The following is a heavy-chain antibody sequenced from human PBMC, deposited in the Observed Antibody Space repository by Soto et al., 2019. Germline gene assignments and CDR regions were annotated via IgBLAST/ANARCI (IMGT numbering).Heavy chain of an antibody. V-gene: IGHV3-48*01. Sequence: GGSLRLSCAASGFTFSSYSMNWVRQAPGKGLEWVSYISSSSSTIYYADSVKGRFTISRDNAKNSLYLQMNSLRAEDTAVYYCARSFAGSSGWCWGQGTLVTVSS. J-gene: IGHJ4*02. D-gene: IGHD6-19*01. CDR2: ISSSSSTI. CDR3: ARSFAGSSGWC. CDR1: GFTFSSYS.